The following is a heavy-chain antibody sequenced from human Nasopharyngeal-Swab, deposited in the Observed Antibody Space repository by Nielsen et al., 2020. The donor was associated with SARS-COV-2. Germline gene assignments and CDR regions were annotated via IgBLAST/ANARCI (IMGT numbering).Heavy chain of an antibody. V-gene: IGHV1-18*01. CDR1: GYTITSYG. J-gene: IGHJ4*02. Sequence: ASVKVSCKASGYTITSYGISWERQAPGQGLEWMGWISAYNGNTNYAQKLQGRVTMTTDTSTSTAYMELRSLRSDDTAVYYCARDYYDSSGYYVFDYWGQGTLVTVSS. CDR2: ISAYNGNT. CDR3: ARDYYDSSGYYVFDY. D-gene: IGHD3-22*01.